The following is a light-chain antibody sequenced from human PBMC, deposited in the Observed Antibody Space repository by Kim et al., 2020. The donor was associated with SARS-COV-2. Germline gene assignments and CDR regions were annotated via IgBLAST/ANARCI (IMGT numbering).Light chain of an antibody. J-gene: IGKJ1*01. CDR3: QQYKTYSVA. CDR2: KAS. V-gene: IGKV1-5*03. CDR1: QNINSW. Sequence: DIQMTQSPSTLSASLGDTVTITCRASQNINSWLAWYQQKPGKAPKLLIYKASSLESGVPSRFSGSGSGTQFTLTISSLQPDDFATYYCQQYKTYSVAFGQGTKVDIK.